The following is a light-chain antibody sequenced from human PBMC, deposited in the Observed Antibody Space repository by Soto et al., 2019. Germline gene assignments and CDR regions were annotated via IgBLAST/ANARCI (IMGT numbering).Light chain of an antibody. CDR1: QSVLYSSNNKNY. Sequence: DIVMTQSPDSLAVSLGERATINCKSSQSVLYSSNNKNYLAWYQQKPGQPPKLLIYWASTRESGVPDRFSGSGSGTDLTITIGRLQDEDVEVYYCQQYYSITWMFVQGTKV. CDR3: QQYYSITWM. CDR2: WAS. V-gene: IGKV4-1*01. J-gene: IGKJ1*01.